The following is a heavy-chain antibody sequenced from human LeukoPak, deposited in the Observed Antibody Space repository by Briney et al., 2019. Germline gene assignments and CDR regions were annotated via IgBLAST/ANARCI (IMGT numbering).Heavy chain of an antibody. Sequence: QPGGSLRLSCATSGFTFSQFGMTWVRPPPGKGLEWVASFDGNAHGTYFADSVKGRCTISSDNSKNTVYLQMNSLRADDTAIYYCAKARIIGVGWAQFDSWGQGSLVTVSS. CDR2: FDGNAHGT. CDR1: GFTFSQFG. D-gene: IGHD2-21*01. CDR3: AKARIIGVGWAQFDS. V-gene: IGHV3-23*01. J-gene: IGHJ4*02.